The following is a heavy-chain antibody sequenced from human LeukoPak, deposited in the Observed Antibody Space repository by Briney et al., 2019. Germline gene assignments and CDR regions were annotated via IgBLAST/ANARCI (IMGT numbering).Heavy chain of an antibody. CDR3: AKDRTRQAY. CDR2: IKEDGSDK. V-gene: IGHV3-7*03. Sequence: GGSLRLSCAASGFNFSNYWMSWVRQTPGKGLEWVANIKEDGSDKYYVDSLKGRFTISRDNAKNSLYLQMNSLRAEDTAVYYCAKDRTRQAYWGQGTLVTVSS. J-gene: IGHJ4*02. D-gene: IGHD3-3*01. CDR1: GFNFSNYW.